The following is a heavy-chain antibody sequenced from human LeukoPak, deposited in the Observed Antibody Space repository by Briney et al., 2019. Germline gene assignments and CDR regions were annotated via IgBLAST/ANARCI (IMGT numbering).Heavy chain of an antibody. CDR2: IIPIFGTA. Sequence: SVKVSCKASGGTFSSYAISWVRQAPGQGLEWMGGIIPIFGTANYAQKFQGRVTITADESTSTAYMELSSLRSEDTAVYYCARDDYGGNQFDYWGQGTLVTVSS. V-gene: IGHV1-69*13. CDR3: ARDDYGGNQFDY. J-gene: IGHJ4*02. D-gene: IGHD4-23*01. CDR1: GGTFSSYA.